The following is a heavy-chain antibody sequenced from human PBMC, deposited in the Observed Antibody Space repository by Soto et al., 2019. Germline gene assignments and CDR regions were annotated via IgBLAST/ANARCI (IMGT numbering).Heavy chain of an antibody. CDR2: IIPIFGTA. Sequence: VKVSCKASGGTFSSYAISWVRQAPGQGLEWMGGIIPIFGTANYAQKFQGRVTITADESTSTAYMELSSLRSEDTAVYYCASRLPHYYDSSGYYPGFFDYWGQGTLVNVSS. CDR1: GGTFSSYA. V-gene: IGHV1-69*01. J-gene: IGHJ4*02. CDR3: ASRLPHYYDSSGYYPGFFDY. D-gene: IGHD3-22*01.